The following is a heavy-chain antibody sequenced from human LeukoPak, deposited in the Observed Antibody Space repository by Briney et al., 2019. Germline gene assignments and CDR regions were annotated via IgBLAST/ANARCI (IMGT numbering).Heavy chain of an antibody. CDR2: ISAYNGNT. CDR3: SRDRGPEARGYCGYHWGGYFDY. Sequence: GASVKVSCKASGYTFTSYGISWVRQAPGQGLEWMGWISAYNGNTNYAQKLQGRVTMTTDTSTSTAYMELRSLRSDDTAVDYCSRDRGPEARGYCGYHWGGYFDYWGQGTLVTVSS. CDR1: GYTFTSYG. D-gene: IGHD5-12*01. V-gene: IGHV1-18*01. J-gene: IGHJ4*02.